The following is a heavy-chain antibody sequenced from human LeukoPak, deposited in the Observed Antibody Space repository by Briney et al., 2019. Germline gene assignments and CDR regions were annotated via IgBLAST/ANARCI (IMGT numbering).Heavy chain of an antibody. CDR3: AKDKGWGYSAYDCYGMDV. D-gene: IGHD1-26*01. V-gene: IGHV3-23*01. CDR1: GFTFSSYA. Sequence: GGSLRLSCAASGFTFSSYAMSWVRQAPGKGLEWVSAISGSGGSTYYADSVKGRFTISRGNSKNTLYLQMNSLRAEDTAVYYCAKDKGWGYSAYDCYGMDVWGQGTTVTVPS. J-gene: IGHJ6*02. CDR2: ISGSGGST.